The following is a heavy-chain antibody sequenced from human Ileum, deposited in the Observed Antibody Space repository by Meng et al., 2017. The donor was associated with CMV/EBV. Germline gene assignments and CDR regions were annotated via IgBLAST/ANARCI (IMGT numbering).Heavy chain of an antibody. D-gene: IGHD1-26*01. V-gene: IGHV2-5*02. J-gene: IGHJ4*02. Sequence: QITLKESGPTLVKPTQSLTVTCRFSGFSSSTSGEGVGWLRQPPGKALEWLALIYRGDDKRYSPSLNSRLTIAKDTSKNEVVLTLTNMGPIDTGTYYCAHFVGGYYPSRPDYWGQGTLVTVYS. CDR3: AHFVGGYYPSRPDY. CDR2: IYRGDDK. CDR1: GFSSSTSGEG.